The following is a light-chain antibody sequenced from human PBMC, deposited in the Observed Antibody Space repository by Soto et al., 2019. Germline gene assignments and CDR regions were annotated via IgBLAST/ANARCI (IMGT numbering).Light chain of an antibody. CDR3: QQSNSWPLNCT. CDR1: QTVNNGY. Sequence: IVLTQSPGTLSLSPGERATLSCRASQTVNNGYLAWYQQNLGQAHRLLIFDASTRATAIPDRFTGSGSGKEVTLTMNTLEHEDFAVYHCQQSNSWPLNCTVVQRSKVDIK. J-gene: IGKJ1*01. CDR2: DAS. V-gene: IGKV3D-20*02.